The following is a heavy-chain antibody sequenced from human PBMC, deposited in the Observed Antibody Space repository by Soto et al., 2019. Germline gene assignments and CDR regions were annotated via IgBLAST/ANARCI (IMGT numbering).Heavy chain of an antibody. D-gene: IGHD3-10*01. V-gene: IGHV4-39*01. J-gene: IGHJ4*02. CDR1: GGSITSSSHY. CDR3: ARSSITPCLFMYPFDY. CDR2: IYYDGNT. Sequence: QLQLQESGPGLVKPSETLSLTCAVSGGSITSSSHYWGWIRQPPGKGLECIANIYYDGNTYYNPSLKSRVTISLDTSKNQFSLRLNSVTAADTAVYYCARSSITPCLFMYPFDYWGQGTLVTVSS.